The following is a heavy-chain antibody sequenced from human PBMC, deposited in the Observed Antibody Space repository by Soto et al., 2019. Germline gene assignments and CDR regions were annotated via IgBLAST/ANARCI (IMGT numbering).Heavy chain of an antibody. CDR3: ARVAGLAGHV. Sequence: EAQLMESGGGLVQPGGSLRLSCAASGFTFSSYWVSWVRQAPGKGLEWVANIKQDGGDKYYVDSVKGRFIISRDNAKNSLYLQMDSLRAEDTAVYYCARVAGLAGHVWGQGTLVTVSS. CDR1: GFTFSSYW. J-gene: IGHJ4*02. D-gene: IGHD6-19*01. CDR2: IKQDGGDK. V-gene: IGHV3-7*01.